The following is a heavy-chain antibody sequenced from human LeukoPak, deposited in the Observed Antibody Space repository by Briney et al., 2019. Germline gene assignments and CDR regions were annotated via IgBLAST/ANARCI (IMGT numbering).Heavy chain of an antibody. Sequence: PGGSLRLSCAASGFTFNSYAMSWVRQAPGKGLEWVSAISSSGDNTYYGDSVKGRFTISRDNSKNTLYLQMHSLRAEDTAVYYYVKDRYIGSYYDFDYWGQGTLVTVSS. CDR3: VKDRYIGSYYDFDY. V-gene: IGHV3-23*01. J-gene: IGHJ4*02. CDR1: GFTFNSYA. CDR2: ISSSGDNT. D-gene: IGHD1-26*01.